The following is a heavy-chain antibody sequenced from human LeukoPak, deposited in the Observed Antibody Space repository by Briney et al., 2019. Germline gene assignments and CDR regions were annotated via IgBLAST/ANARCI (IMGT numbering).Heavy chain of an antibody. CDR3: ARGYSSSWFDDGVSLNWFDP. V-gene: IGHV4-59*01. J-gene: IGHJ5*02. CDR1: GVSISSYY. Sequence: SETLSLTCTVSGVSISSYYWSWLRQPPGKGLEWVGYIYYSGSTNYNPSLKSRVTISVDTSKNQFSLKLSSVTAADTAVYYCARGYSSSWFDDGVSLNWFDPWGQGTLVTVSS. D-gene: IGHD6-13*01. CDR2: IYYSGST.